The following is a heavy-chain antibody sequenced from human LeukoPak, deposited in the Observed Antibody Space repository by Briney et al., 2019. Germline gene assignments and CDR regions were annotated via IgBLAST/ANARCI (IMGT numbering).Heavy chain of an antibody. D-gene: IGHD3-10*01. Sequence: GESLKISCKGSRYSFTSYWIGWVRQMPGKGLEWMGIIYPDDSDTRYSPSFEGQVTISADKSISTAYLHWSSLKASDTAMYYCARSMVRGVISNMDVWGQGTTVTVSS. CDR2: IYPDDSDT. CDR1: RYSFTSYW. CDR3: ARSMVRGVISNMDV. J-gene: IGHJ6*02. V-gene: IGHV5-51*01.